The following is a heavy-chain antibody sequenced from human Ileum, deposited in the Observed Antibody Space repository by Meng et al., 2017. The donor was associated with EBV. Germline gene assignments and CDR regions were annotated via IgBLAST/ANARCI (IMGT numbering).Heavy chain of an antibody. CDR3: ARDSEAADY. CDR2: INTNTGKP. J-gene: IGHJ4*02. D-gene: IGHD6-25*01. V-gene: IGHV7-4-1*02. CDR1: GYTFTTYG. Sequence: QVQLVQSGSELKKPGAXVRISCKASGYTFTTYGMNWVRQAPGQGLEWMGWINTNTGKPTYAQGLTGRFVFSLDTSVSTAYLQISSLKAEDTAVYYCARDSEAADYWCQGTLVTVSS.